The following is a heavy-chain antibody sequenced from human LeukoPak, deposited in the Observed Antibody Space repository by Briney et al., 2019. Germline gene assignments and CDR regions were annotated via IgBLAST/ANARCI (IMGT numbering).Heavy chain of an antibody. CDR2: INHSGSS. CDR3: ARPRTYYDIHDAFDI. D-gene: IGHD3-9*01. J-gene: IGHJ3*02. V-gene: IGHV4-34*01. CDR1: GGSFSGYY. Sequence: SETLSLTCAVYGGSFSGYYWSWIRQPPGKGLEWIGEINHSGSSNYNPSLKSRVTISVDTSKNQFSLKLSSVTAADTAMYYCARPRTYYDIHDAFDIWGQGTMVTVSS.